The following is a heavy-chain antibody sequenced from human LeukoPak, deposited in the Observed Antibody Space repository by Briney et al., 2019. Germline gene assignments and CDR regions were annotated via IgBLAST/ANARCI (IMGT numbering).Heavy chain of an antibody. Sequence: GGSLRLSCAASGFTFSNAWMSWVRQAPGKGLEWVGRIKSKTDGGTTDYAAPVKGRFTISRDDSKNTPYLQMNSLKTEDTAVYYCTTATTYDFWSGYHQYFQHWGQGTLVTVSS. V-gene: IGHV3-15*01. J-gene: IGHJ1*01. CDR1: GFTFSNAW. CDR3: TTATTYDFWSGYHQYFQH. CDR2: IKSKTDGGTT. D-gene: IGHD3-3*01.